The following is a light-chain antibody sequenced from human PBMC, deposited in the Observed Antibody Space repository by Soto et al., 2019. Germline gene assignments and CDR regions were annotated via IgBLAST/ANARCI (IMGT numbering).Light chain of an antibody. J-gene: IGKJ4*01. Sequence: DIQMTDSTSSLSAPVGDRVTITWPASQGISSSLAWYQQRQGKAPKXLIYAAPTLESGVPSRFSGSGSGTEFAFTISSLQPEDIDTYYCQQHNSHPLAFGGGTKVDIK. V-gene: IGKV1-9*01. CDR3: QQHNSHPLA. CDR1: QGISSS. CDR2: AAP.